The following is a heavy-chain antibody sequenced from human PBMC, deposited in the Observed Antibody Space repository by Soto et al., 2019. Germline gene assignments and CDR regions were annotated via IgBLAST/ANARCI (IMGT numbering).Heavy chain of an antibody. J-gene: IGHJ4*02. CDR3: ARGITTYGVSYHYFDY. CDR1: GGSFSGYY. V-gene: IGHV4-34*01. D-gene: IGHD1-1*01. Sequence: QVQLQQWGAGLLKPSETLSLTCAVYGGSFSGYYWSWIRQPPGMGLEWIGKINHGGTTNYNPSLKSRVTISVDTSKNQFSLNRSSVTAADTAMYYCARGITTYGVSYHYFDYWGQGTLVTVSS. CDR2: INHGGTT.